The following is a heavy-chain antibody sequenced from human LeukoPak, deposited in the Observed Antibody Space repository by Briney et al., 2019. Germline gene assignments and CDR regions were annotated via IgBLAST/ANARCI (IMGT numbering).Heavy chain of an antibody. J-gene: IGHJ4*02. CDR2: INAGNGNT. CDR1: GYTFTSYA. Sequence: ASVKVSCKASGYTFTSYAMHWVRQAPGQRLEWMGWINAGNGNTKYSQKFQGRVTITRDTSASTAYMELSSLRSEDTAVYYCARELLAYCGGDCYPLDYWGQGTLVTVSS. D-gene: IGHD2-21*02. CDR3: ARELLAYCGGDCYPLDY. V-gene: IGHV1-3*01.